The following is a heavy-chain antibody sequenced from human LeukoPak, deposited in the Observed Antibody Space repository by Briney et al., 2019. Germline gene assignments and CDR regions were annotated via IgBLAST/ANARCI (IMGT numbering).Heavy chain of an antibody. D-gene: IGHD7-27*01. CDR3: ARQGTGDDYYYYYYYMDV. V-gene: IGHV3-11*01. CDR1: GFTFSDYY. J-gene: IGHJ6*03. Sequence: GGSLRLSCAASGFTFSDYYMSWIRQAPGKGLEWVSYISSSGGTKYYADSVKGRFTISRDNAKNSYLQLNSLRAEGTAVYYCARQGTGDDYYYYYYYMDVWGKGTTVTVSS. CDR2: ISSSGGTK.